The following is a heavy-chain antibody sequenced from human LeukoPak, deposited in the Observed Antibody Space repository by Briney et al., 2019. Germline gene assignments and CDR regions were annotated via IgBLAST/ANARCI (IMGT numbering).Heavy chain of an antibody. CDR3: AKDSTMIVMRGVGVYWYFDL. CDR1: GFTFSSYA. CDR2: ISGSGDST. Sequence: PGGSLRLSCAASGFTFSSYAMSWARQAPGKGLEWVSAISGSGDSTYYADSVRGRFTISRDNSKNTLYLQMNSLRAEDTAVYYCAKDSTMIVMRGVGVYWYFDLWGRGTLVTVSS. D-gene: IGHD3-22*01. J-gene: IGHJ2*01. V-gene: IGHV3-23*01.